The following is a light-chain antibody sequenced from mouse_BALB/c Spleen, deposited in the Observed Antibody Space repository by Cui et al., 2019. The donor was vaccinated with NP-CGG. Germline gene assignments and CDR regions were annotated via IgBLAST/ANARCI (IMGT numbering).Light chain of an antibody. J-gene: IGLJ1*01. CDR1: TGDVTTSNY. V-gene: IGLV1*01. Sequence: QAVVTQESALTTSPGETVTLTCRSSTGDVTTSNYANWVQAKPDHLFTGLIGGTNNRVPGVPARFSGSLIGDKAALTITGAQTEDEAIYFCALWYSNHWVFGGGSKLTAL. CDR2: GTN. CDR3: ALWYSNHWV.